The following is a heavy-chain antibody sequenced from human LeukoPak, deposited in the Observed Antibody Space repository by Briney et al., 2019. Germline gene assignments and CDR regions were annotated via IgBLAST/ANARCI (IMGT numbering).Heavy chain of an antibody. CDR3: AKGSESGYSYGYYYYYYMDV. CDR2: IDYSGGST. J-gene: IGHJ6*03. Sequence: PGGSLRLSCTVSGFTLSSYEMSWIRQAPGKGLEWVSSIDYSGGSTYYADSVKGRFTISRDNSKNTLYLQMNSLRAEDTAVYYCAKGSESGYSYGYYYYYYMDVWGKGTTVTVSS. V-gene: IGHV3-23*01. CDR1: GFTLSSYE. D-gene: IGHD5-18*01.